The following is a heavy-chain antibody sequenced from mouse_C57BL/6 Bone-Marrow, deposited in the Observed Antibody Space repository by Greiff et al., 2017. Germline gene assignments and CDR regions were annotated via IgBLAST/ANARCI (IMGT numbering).Heavy chain of an antibody. CDR3: ARYIPSLPDYFDY. J-gene: IGHJ2*01. CDR1: GFTFTDYY. V-gene: IGHV7-3*01. D-gene: IGHD2-1*01. Sequence: EVKLVESGGGLVQPGGSLSLSCAASGFTFTDYYMSWVRQPPGKALEWLGFIRNKANGYTTEYSASVKGRFTISRDNSQSILYLQMNALRAEDSATYYCARYIPSLPDYFDYWGQGTTLTVSS. CDR2: IRNKANGYTT.